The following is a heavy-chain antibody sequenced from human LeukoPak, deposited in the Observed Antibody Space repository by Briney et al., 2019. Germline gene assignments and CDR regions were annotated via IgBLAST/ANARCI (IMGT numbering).Heavy chain of an antibody. D-gene: IGHD1-1*01. CDR1: GFTFGSYQ. CDR2: ISSSGHIT. V-gene: IGHV3-48*03. J-gene: IGHJ4*02. Sequence: PGGSLRHSWTVSGFTFGSYQMNWIRQAPGTGLEWLAYISSSGHITYYADSVKGRFAVSRDNAKNSLYLQMDSLRADDTGIYYCARDPDPQGNVDYWGQGTQVIVSS. CDR3: ARDPDPQGNVDY.